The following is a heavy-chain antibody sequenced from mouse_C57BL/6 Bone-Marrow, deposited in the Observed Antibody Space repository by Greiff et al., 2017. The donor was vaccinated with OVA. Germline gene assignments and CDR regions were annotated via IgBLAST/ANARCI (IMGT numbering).Heavy chain of an antibody. CDR2: IRNKANGYTT. CDR3: ARPSDSSGHGFAY. Sequence: EVKVVESGGGLVQPGGSLSLSCAASGFTFTDYYMSWVRQPPGKALEWLGFIRNKANGYTTEYSASVKGRFTISRDNSQSILYLQMNALRAEDSAAYYCARPSDSSGHGFAYWGQGTLVTVSA. CDR1: GFTFTDYY. J-gene: IGHJ3*01. D-gene: IGHD3-2*02. V-gene: IGHV7-3*01.